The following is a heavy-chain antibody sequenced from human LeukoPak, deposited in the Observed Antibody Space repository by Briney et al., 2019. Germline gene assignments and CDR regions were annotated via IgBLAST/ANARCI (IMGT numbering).Heavy chain of an antibody. V-gene: IGHV4-59*01. D-gene: IGHD3-3*01. CDR2: IYYSGST. CDR1: GGSISSYY. J-gene: IGHJ4*02. Sequence: SETLSLTCTVSGGSISSYYWSWIRQPPGKGLEWIGYIYYSGSTNYNPSLKSRVTISVDTSKIQFSLKLSSVTAADTAVYYCARQTIFGVLFDYWGQGTLVTISS. CDR3: ARQTIFGVLFDY.